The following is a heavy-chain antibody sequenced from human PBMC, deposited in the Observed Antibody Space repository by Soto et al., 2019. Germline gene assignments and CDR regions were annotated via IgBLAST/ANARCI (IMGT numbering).Heavy chain of an antibody. CDR2: ISSTSGYI. V-gene: IGHV3-21*01. Sequence: GGSLRLSCAASGFTFGSYSLVWVRQAPGKGLEWVSSISSTSGYIYYADSVKGRFTISRDNAKNSMYLQMNSLRAEDTAVYYCAKRGDNGDNWDRDAFDMWGQGTMVTVSS. J-gene: IGHJ3*02. D-gene: IGHD4-17*01. CDR3: AKRGDNGDNWDRDAFDM. CDR1: GFTFGSYS.